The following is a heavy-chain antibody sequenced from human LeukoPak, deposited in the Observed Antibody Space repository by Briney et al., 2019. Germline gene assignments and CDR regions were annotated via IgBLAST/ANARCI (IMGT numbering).Heavy chain of an antibody. J-gene: IGHJ4*02. V-gene: IGHV4-31*03. CDR2: IYYSGST. CDR1: GGSISSGGYY. CDR3: ARASSGYYLFDY. Sequence: SETLSLTCTVSGGSISSGGYYWSWIRQHPGKGLEWIGYIYYSGSTYYNLSLKSRVTISVDTSKNQFSLKLSSVTAADTAVYYCARASSGYYLFDYWGQGTLVTVSS. D-gene: IGHD3-22*01.